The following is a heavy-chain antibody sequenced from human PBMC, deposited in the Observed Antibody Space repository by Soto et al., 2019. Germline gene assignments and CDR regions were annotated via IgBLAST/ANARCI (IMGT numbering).Heavy chain of an antibody. Sequence: GGSLRLSCAASGFTFSSYAMSWVRQAPGKGLEWVSAISGSGGSTYYADSVKGRFTISRDNSKNTLYLQMNSLRAEDTAVYYCAKGLEFGVVTIILTYWGQGTLVTVSS. CDR3: AKGLEFGVVTIILTY. J-gene: IGHJ4*02. V-gene: IGHV3-23*01. CDR2: ISGSGGST. CDR1: GFTFSSYA. D-gene: IGHD3-3*01.